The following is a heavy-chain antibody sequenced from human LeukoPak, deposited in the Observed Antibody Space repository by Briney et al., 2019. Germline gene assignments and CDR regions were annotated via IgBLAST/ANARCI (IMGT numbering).Heavy chain of an antibody. CDR3: ARFAGPLWFGEPYNYGMDV. D-gene: IGHD3-10*01. V-gene: IGHV1-18*01. Sequence: ASVKVSCKASGYTFTSYGISWVRQAPGQGLEWMGWISAYNGNTNYAQKLQGRVTMTTDTSTSTAYMELRSLRSDDTAVYYCARFAGPLWFGEPYNYGMDVWGQGTTVTVSS. CDR1: GYTFTSYG. J-gene: IGHJ6*02. CDR2: ISAYNGNT.